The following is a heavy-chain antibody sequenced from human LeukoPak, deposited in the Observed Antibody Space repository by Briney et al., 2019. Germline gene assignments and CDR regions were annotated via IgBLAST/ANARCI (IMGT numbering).Heavy chain of an antibody. V-gene: IGHV2-70*17. D-gene: IGHD2-15*01. CDR3: ARTGLQYCSGGSCYDY. CDR2: IDWDDDK. J-gene: IGHJ4*02. CDR1: GFSLTTSGMS. Sequence: SGPTLVNPTLTLTLTCTFSGFSLTTSGMSMSWIRQPPGKALEWLARIDWDDDKFYTTSLQTRLTISKDTSKNQVALTMTNMDPVDTGTYYCARTGLQYCSGGSCYDYWGQGTLVTVSS.